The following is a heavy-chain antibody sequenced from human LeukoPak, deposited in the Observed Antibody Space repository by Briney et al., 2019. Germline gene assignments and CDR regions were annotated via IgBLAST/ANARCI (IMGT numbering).Heavy chain of an antibody. CDR1: GFTFSTYG. V-gene: IGHV3-30*03. Sequence: GGSLRLSCAASGFTFSTYGIHWVRQAPGKGLEWVAVISDDGSNKYYADSVKGRFTISRDNSKNTLYLQMNSLRAEDTAVYYCARDSQGPEYWYFDLWGRGTLVTVSS. J-gene: IGHJ2*01. CDR3: ARDSQGPEYWYFDL. CDR2: ISDDGSNK.